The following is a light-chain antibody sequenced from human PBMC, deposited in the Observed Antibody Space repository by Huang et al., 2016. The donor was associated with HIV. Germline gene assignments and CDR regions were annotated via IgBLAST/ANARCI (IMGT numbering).Light chain of an antibody. Sequence: IVLTQSPATLSWYLGERVTLSCTASQSITNHLAWYQQRPGQAPRLLIYDASTRVAGVPARFSGSGSGTDFTLTISSLEPEDFALYYCQQHDSWLTFGGGTKVEV. J-gene: IGKJ4*01. CDR3: QQHDSWLT. V-gene: IGKV3-11*01. CDR1: QSITNH. CDR2: DAS.